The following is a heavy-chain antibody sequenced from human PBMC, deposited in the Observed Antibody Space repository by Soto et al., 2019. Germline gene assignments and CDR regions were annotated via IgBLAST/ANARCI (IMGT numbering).Heavy chain of an antibody. D-gene: IGHD3-10*01. CDR3: VRDRCGSGTYHPIWDARTEAPEYYCTLDV. Sequence: ASVKVSCKASGYTFTNYAMHWVRQAPGQRLEWMGWLNAGNGNTKYSQTFQGRVTIIRDTSANTAYMELSSLRSEDTAVYYCVRDRCGSGTYHPIWDARTEAPEYYCTLDVWGHGTTVTVSS. V-gene: IGHV1-3*01. J-gene: IGHJ6*02. CDR1: GYTFTNYA. CDR2: LNAGNGNT.